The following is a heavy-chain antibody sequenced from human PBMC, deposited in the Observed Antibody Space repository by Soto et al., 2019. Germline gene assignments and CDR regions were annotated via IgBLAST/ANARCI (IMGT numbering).Heavy chain of an antibody. CDR2: ISGSGGST. V-gene: IGHV3-23*01. Sequence: GSLRLSCAASGFTFSSYAMSWVRQAPGKGLEWVSAISGSGGSTYYADSVKGRFTISRDNSKNTLYLQMNSLRAEDTAVYYCARSPPPYSSTYYFDYWGQGTLVTVSS. CDR1: GFTFSSYA. D-gene: IGHD6-6*01. J-gene: IGHJ4*02. CDR3: ARSPPPYSSTYYFDY.